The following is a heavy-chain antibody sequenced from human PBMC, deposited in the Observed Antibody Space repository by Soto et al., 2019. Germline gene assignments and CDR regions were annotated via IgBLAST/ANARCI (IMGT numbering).Heavy chain of an antibody. Sequence: QVQLVQSGAEVKKPGSSVKVSCKASGGTFSSYAISWVRQAPGQGLEWMGGIISIVGTANYAQKFQGRVTITADESTSTAYMELSSLRSEDTAVYYCAREVVVPAAIGWFDPWGQGTLVTVSS. CDR1: GGTFSSYA. CDR2: IISIVGTA. CDR3: AREVVVPAAIGWFDP. D-gene: IGHD2-2*02. J-gene: IGHJ5*02. V-gene: IGHV1-69*01.